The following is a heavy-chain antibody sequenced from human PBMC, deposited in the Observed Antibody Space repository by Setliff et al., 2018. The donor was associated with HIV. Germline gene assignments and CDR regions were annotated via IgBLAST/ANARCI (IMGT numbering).Heavy chain of an antibody. D-gene: IGHD6-19*01. CDR2: IDPSGDFT. J-gene: IGHJ4*02. CDR3: ARDSSTGWFSADY. V-gene: IGHV1-46*02. Sequence: ASVKVSCKASGYTFNTYYVHWVRQAPGQGLEWMGLIDPSGDFTFYAQKFQGRVIMTRDTSANTVYLEIRSLISEDTAVYYCARDSSTGWFSADYWGQGTLVTVSS. CDR1: GYTFNTYY.